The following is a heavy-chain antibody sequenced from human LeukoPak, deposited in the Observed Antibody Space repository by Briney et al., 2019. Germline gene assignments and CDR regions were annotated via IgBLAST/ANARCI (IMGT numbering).Heavy chain of an antibody. CDR3: ARPTVTTGVDAFDF. Sequence: GGSLRLSCAASGFTFSSYAMSWVRQAPGKGLEWVSAISGSGGSTYYADSVKGRFTISRDNSKNTLYLQMNSLRAGDSAVYYCARPTVTTGVDAFDFWGQGTVVTVSS. J-gene: IGHJ3*01. CDR2: ISGSGGST. V-gene: IGHV3-23*01. CDR1: GFTFSSYA. D-gene: IGHD4-17*01.